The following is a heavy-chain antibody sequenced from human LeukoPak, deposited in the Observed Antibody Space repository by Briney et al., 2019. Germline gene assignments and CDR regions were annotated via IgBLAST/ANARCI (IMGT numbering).Heavy chain of an antibody. J-gene: IGHJ4*02. CDR3: VGSGGGGSGY. V-gene: IGHV4-59*01. D-gene: IGHD3-16*01. CDR2: IYYTGST. CDR1: GSSISSYY. Sequence: SETLSLTCTISGSSISSYYWSWIRQPPGKGLEWIGCIYYTGSTNYNPSLKSRVTISLDTYKNQFSLKLSSVTAAATAVYYCVGSGGGGSGYWGQGTLVTVSS.